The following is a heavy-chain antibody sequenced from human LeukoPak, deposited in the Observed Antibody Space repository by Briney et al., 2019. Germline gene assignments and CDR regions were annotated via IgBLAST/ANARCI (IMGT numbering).Heavy chain of an antibody. J-gene: IGHJ4*02. CDR1: GGTFSSYA. CDR3: ARDQYYDSSGYPRRYFDY. V-gene: IGHV1-69*04. CDR2: IIPILGIA. D-gene: IGHD3-22*01. Sequence: SVKVSFKASGGTFSSYAISWVRQAPGQGLEWMGRIIPILGIANYAQKFQGRVTITAAKSTSTAYMELSSLRSEDTAVYYCARDQYYDSSGYPRRYFDYWGQGTLVTVSS.